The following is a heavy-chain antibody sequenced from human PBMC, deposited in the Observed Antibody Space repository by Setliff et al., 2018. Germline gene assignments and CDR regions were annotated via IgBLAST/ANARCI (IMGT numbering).Heavy chain of an antibody. CDR1: GFTVSNNY. Sequence: GGSLRLSCAASGFTVSNNYLSWVRQAPGKGLEWVSVIYRDGATYYADSVKGRFTISRDNSKNALYLQMNRLRTEDTAVYYCARDFGAAAGYWGQGTLVTVSS. CDR3: ARDFGAAAGY. J-gene: IGHJ4*02. D-gene: IGHD6-25*01. V-gene: IGHV3-53*01. CDR2: IYRDGAT.